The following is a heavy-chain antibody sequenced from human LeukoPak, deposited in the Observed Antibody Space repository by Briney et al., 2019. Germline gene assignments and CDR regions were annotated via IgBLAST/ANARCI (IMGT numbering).Heavy chain of an antibody. D-gene: IGHD5-12*01. CDR2: VNHSGST. J-gene: IGHJ6*03. Sequence: SETLSLTCAVYGGSFSGYYWSWIRQPPGKGLEWIGEVNHSGSTNYNPSLKSRVTISVDKSKNQFSLKLSSVTAADTAVYYCARDRIQWLRSYYYYYMDVWGKGTTVTVSS. CDR1: GGSFSGYY. V-gene: IGHV4-34*01. CDR3: ARDRIQWLRSYYYYYMDV.